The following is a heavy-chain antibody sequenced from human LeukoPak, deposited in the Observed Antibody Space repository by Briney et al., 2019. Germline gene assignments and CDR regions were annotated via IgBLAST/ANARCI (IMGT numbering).Heavy chain of an antibody. D-gene: IGHD3-22*01. CDR3: ARRDYYDSSGSLDY. Sequence: SVKVSCKASGGTFSSYTISWVRQAPGQGLECMGRIIPILGIANYAQKFQGRVTITADKSTSTACMELSSLRSEDTAVYYCARRDYYDSSGSLDYWGQGTLVTVSS. V-gene: IGHV1-69*02. J-gene: IGHJ4*02. CDR2: IIPILGIA. CDR1: GGTFSSYT.